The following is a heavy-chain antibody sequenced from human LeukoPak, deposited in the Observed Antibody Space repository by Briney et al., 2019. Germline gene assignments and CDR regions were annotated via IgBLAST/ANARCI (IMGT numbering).Heavy chain of an antibody. V-gene: IGHV3-23*01. CDR3: AKRDGYNRDYFDY. CDR2: ISGSGGST. Sequence: GGSLRLSFPASGFTFSSYAMSWVRQAPGKGLGWGSAISGSGGSTYYADSVKGRFTISRDNSKNTLYLQMNSLRAEDTAVYYCAKRDGYNRDYFDYWGQGALVTVSS. CDR1: GFTFSSYA. J-gene: IGHJ4*02. D-gene: IGHD5-24*01.